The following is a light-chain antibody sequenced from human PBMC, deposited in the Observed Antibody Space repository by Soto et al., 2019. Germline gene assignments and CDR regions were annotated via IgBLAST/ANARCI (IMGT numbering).Light chain of an antibody. Sequence: QSVLIQPPSASGTPGQRVTISCSGSSSNIGSNYVYWYQQLPGTAPKLLIYKNNQRPPGVPDRFSGSKSGTSASLAISGLRSEDEADYYCAAWDDSLSVVVFGGGTKLTVL. V-gene: IGLV1-47*01. J-gene: IGLJ2*01. CDR1: SSNIGSNY. CDR2: KNN. CDR3: AAWDDSLSVVV.